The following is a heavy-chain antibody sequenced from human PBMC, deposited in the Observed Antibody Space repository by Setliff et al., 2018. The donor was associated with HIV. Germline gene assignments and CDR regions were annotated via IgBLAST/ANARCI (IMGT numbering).Heavy chain of an antibody. D-gene: IGHD2-21*02. CDR1: GGSTTSGGYY. V-gene: IGHV4-30-4*01. CDR2: IYYSGST. Sequence: SETLSLTCSVSGGSTTSGGYYWSWIRQHPGKGLEYIGYIYYSGSTYYNPSLKSRVTISVDTSKNQFSLKLSSVTAADTAVYYCAGSIVVVTAAPLTWGQGTLVTVS. J-gene: IGHJ5*02. CDR3: AGSIVVVTAAPLT.